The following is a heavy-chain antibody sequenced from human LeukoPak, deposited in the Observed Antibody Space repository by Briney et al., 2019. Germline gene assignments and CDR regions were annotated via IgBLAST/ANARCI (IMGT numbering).Heavy chain of an antibody. V-gene: IGHV3-53*01. D-gene: IGHD2-2*01. CDR3: VRTSPIDY. CDR1: GFTIKTSY. J-gene: IGHJ4*02. CDR2: IYSNGNT. Sequence: GGSLRLSCAASGFTIKTSYMTWVRQAPGKGLEWVSVIYSNGNTYYADSVKGRFTISRDNSKNTLYLQITSLRVEDTAMYSCVRTSPIDYWGQGTLVSVSS.